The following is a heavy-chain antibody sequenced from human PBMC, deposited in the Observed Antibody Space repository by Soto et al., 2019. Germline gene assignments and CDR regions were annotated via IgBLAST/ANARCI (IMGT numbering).Heavy chain of an antibody. CDR3: ARSQVPTGDQGGYYYYGMDV. CDR1: GFTFSSYA. D-gene: IGHD7-27*01. V-gene: IGHV3-30-3*01. CDR2: ISYDGSNK. Sequence: QVQLVESGGGVVQPGRSLRLSCAASGFTFSSYAMHWVRQAPGKGLEWVAVISYDGSNKYYADSVKGRFTIFRDNSKNTLYLQMNSLRAEDTAVYYCARSQVPTGDQGGYYYYGMDVWGQGTTVTVSS. J-gene: IGHJ6*02.